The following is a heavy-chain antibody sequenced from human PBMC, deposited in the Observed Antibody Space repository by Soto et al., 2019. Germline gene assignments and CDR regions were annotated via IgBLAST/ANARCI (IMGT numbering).Heavy chain of an antibody. J-gene: IGHJ6*02. CDR1: GGTFSSYA. Sequence: QVQLVQSGAEVKKPGSSVKVSCKASGGTFSSYAISWVRQAPGQGLEWMGGIIPIFGTANYAQKFQGRVTITAAECTSTAYMELSSLRSEDTAVYYCARARYYDFWSGYYRHYYYYYGMDVWGQGTTVTVSS. D-gene: IGHD3-3*01. CDR2: IIPIFGTA. V-gene: IGHV1-69*01. CDR3: ARARYYDFWSGYYRHYYYYYGMDV.